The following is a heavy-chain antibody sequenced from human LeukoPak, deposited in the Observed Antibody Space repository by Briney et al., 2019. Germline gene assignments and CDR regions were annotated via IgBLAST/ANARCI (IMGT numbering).Heavy chain of an antibody. V-gene: IGHV4-39*07. J-gene: IGHJ5*02. D-gene: IGHD2-2*01. CDR1: GDSISSSVFY. CDR2: IYCNSGHT. CDR3: ARGGSTEMINWFDP. Sequence: SETLSLTCTVSGDSISSSVFYWPWIRQSPGKGLEWIGNIYCNSGHTSYNPSLQSRVTISRDTSNNQFSLRLGSVTAADTAVYYCARGGSTEMINWFDPWGRGTLVIVSS.